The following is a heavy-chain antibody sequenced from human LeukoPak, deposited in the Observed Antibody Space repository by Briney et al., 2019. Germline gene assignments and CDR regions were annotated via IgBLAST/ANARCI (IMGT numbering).Heavy chain of an antibody. CDR3: ARAPEGCSSTSCYSFDY. CDR2: ISAYNGNT. V-gene: IGHV1-18*01. D-gene: IGHD2-2*01. J-gene: IGHJ4*02. Sequence: ASVKVSCKASGYTFTSYGISWVRQAPGQGLEWMGWISAYNGNTNYAQKLQGRVTMTTDTSTSTAYMELRSLRSDDTAVYYCARAPEGCSSTSCYSFDYWGQGTLVTVSS. CDR1: GYTFTSYG.